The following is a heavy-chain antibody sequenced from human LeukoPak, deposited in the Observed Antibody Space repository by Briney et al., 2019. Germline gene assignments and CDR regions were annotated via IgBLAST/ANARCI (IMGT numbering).Heavy chain of an antibody. D-gene: IGHD3-16*02. CDR3: ARDRSPHYVWGSYRFNNWFDP. Sequence: GGSLRLSCAASGFTFDDYGMSWVRQAPGKGLEWVSGINWNGGSTGYADSVKGRFTISRDNAKNSLYLQMNSLRAEDTALYYCARDRSPHYVWGSYRFNNWFDPWGQGTLVTVSS. CDR1: GFTFDDYG. J-gene: IGHJ5*02. V-gene: IGHV3-20*04. CDR2: INWNGGST.